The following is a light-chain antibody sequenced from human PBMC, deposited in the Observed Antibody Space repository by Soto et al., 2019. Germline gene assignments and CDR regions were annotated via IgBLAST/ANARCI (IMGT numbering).Light chain of an antibody. V-gene: IGKV1-5*01. J-gene: IGKJ1*01. CDR3: QQYKGYPLT. CDR2: DAS. CDR1: QTISGW. Sequence: DIQMTQSPSTLSASVGDGVTITCRASQTISGWVAWYQQRPGKAPKLLISDASSLRSGVPSRFSDSGFGTKFNLTICSLQPDYFGSCYCQQYKGYPLTFADGPTVEV.